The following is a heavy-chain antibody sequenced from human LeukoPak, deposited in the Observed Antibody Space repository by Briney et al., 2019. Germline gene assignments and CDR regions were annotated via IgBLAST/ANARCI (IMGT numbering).Heavy chain of an antibody. D-gene: IGHD2-15*01. V-gene: IGHV4-38-2*02. J-gene: IGHJ4*02. CDR3: AIRVETAAKYFDF. Sequence: KPSETLSLTCTVSSYSFSTPDYWGWIRQSPGKGLEWIGSFYLDGNIYYNPSLENRVTTSLDTSKNQFSLRLNSVTAADTAIYYCAIRVETAAKYFDFWGQGTLVTVSS. CDR1: SYSFSTPDY. CDR2: FYLDGNI.